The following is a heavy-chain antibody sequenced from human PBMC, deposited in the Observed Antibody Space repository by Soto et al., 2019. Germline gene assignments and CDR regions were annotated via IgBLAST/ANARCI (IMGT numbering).Heavy chain of an antibody. D-gene: IGHD6-6*01. CDR1: GYAFTTYG. Sequence: QVHLVQSGAEVKKPGASVKVSCQGSGYAFTTYGITWVRQAPGQGLEWMGWISAHNGNTNSAQKRQGRVTVTRDTSTSTAYMELRSLRYDDTAVYYCARGRDGDYWGQGALVTVSS. J-gene: IGHJ4*02. CDR3: ARGRDGDY. V-gene: IGHV1-18*01. CDR2: ISAHNGNT.